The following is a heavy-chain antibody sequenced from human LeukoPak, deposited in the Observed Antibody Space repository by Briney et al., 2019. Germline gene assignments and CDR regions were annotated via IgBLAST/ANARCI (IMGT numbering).Heavy chain of an antibody. V-gene: IGHV1-18*04. Sequence: GASVKVSCKASGYTFTSYGISWVRQAPGQGLEWMGWISAYNGNTNYAQKLQGRVTMTTDTSTSTAYMELRSLRSDDTAVYYCARDPPYYYDSSVSDYWGQGTLVTVSS. D-gene: IGHD3-22*01. J-gene: IGHJ4*02. CDR3: ARDPPYYYDSSVSDY. CDR1: GYTFTSYG. CDR2: ISAYNGNT.